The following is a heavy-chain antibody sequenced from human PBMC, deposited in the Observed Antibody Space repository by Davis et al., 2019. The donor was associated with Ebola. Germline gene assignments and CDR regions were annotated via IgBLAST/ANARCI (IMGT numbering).Heavy chain of an antibody. J-gene: IGHJ6*02. V-gene: IGHV3-21*01. CDR3: ASITIWVYGMDV. D-gene: IGHD3-3*01. Sequence: GESLKISCAASGFTFSSYSMNWVRQAPGKGLEWVSSISSSSSYIYYADSVKGRFTISRNNSKNTLYLQMNSLRAEDTAVYYCASITIWVYGMDVWGQGTTVTVSS. CDR1: GFTFSSYS. CDR2: ISSSSSYI.